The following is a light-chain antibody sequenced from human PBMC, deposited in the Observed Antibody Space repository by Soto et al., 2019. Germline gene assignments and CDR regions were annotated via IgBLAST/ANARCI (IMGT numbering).Light chain of an antibody. CDR2: AAS. CDR3: QQSYSTRWT. Sequence: DIQMTQSPSSLSASVGDRVTIACRASQNISSYLNWYQQKPGKAPKLLIYAASSLQSGVPSRFSGSGSGTDFTLTISSLQPEDFATYYCQQSYSTRWTFGQGTKVEIK. V-gene: IGKV1-39*01. J-gene: IGKJ1*01. CDR1: QNISSY.